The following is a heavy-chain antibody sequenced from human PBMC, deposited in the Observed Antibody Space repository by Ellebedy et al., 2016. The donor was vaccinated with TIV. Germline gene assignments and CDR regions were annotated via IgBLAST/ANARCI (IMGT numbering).Heavy chain of an antibody. CDR1: GGTFSSYA. Sequence: AASVKVSCKASGGTFSSYAISWVRQAPGQGLEWMGGIIPIFGTANYAQKFQGRVTITADESTSTAYMELSSLRSEDTAVYYCARDQCSSTSCYERNYYYYGMDVWGQGTTVTVSS. J-gene: IGHJ6*02. D-gene: IGHD2-2*01. V-gene: IGHV1-69*13. CDR2: IIPIFGTA. CDR3: ARDQCSSTSCYERNYYYYGMDV.